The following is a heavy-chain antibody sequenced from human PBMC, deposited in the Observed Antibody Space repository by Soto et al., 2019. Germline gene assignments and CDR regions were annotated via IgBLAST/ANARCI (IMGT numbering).Heavy chain of an antibody. CDR3: AREGIAVAGSGGDYYYYYYMDV. CDR2: INSDGSST. D-gene: IGHD6-19*01. J-gene: IGHJ6*03. CDR1: GFTFSSYW. Sequence: EVQLVESGGGIVQPGGYLRLSCAASGFTFSSYWMHWVRQAPGKGLVWVSRINSDGSSTSYAASVKGRFTISRDNAKNTLYLQMNSLRDEDTAVYYCAREGIAVAGSGGDYYYYYYMDVWGKVTTVTVSS. V-gene: IGHV3-74*01.